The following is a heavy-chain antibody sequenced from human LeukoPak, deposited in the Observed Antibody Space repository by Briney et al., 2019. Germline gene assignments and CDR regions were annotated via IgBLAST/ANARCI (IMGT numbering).Heavy chain of an antibody. D-gene: IGHD2-2*01. Sequence: KPGGSLRLSCAASGFTFSSYSMNWVRQAPGKGLEWVSSISSSSSYIYYADSVKGRFTISRDNAKNSLYLQMNSLRAEDTAVYYCARPSLARKYVRSDAFDIWGQGTMVTVSS. CDR3: ARPSLARKYVRSDAFDI. CDR2: ISSSSSYI. CDR1: GFTFSSYS. V-gene: IGHV3-21*01. J-gene: IGHJ3*02.